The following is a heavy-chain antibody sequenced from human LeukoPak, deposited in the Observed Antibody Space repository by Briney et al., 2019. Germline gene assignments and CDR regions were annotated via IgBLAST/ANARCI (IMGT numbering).Heavy chain of an antibody. D-gene: IGHD6-6*01. CDR3: AREGPTPGKTAARQRWFDP. CDR1: GFTFSSYA. J-gene: IGHJ5*02. Sequence: GGSLRLSCAASGFTFSSYAMSWVRQAPGKGLEWVSAISISGGSTYYADSVKGRFTISRDNSKNTVYLQINSLRAEDTGMYYCAREGPTPGKTAARQRWFDPWGQGTQVTVSS. V-gene: IGHV3-23*01. CDR2: ISISGGST.